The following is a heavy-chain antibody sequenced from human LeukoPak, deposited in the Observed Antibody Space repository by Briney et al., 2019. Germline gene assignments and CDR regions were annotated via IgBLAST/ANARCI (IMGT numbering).Heavy chain of an antibody. D-gene: IGHD6-19*01. J-gene: IGHJ4*02. V-gene: IGHV3-74*01. CDR2: INSDGSST. CDR1: GFTFSSYW. CDR3: ARAIAVAGPFDY. Sequence: GGSLRLSCAASGFTFSSYWMHWVRQAPGKGLVWVSRINSDGSSTSYADSVKGRFTISRDNAKNTLYLQMNSLRAEDTAVYYCARAIAVAGPFDYWGQGTLVTVSS.